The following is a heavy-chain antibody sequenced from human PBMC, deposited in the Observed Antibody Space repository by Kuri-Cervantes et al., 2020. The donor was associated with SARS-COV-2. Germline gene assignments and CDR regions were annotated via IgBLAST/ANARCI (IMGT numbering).Heavy chain of an antibody. D-gene: IGHD1-1*01. CDR1: GGSFSGYY. J-gene: IGHJ6*02. V-gene: IGHV4-34*01. Sequence: SETLSLTCAVYGGSFSGYYWSWIRQPPGKGLEWIGEINHSGSTNYNPSLKSRVTISVDTSKNQFSLKLSSVTAADTAVYYCARKELEGRFYYSGMDVWGQGTTVTVSS. CDR2: INHSGST. CDR3: ARKELEGRFYYSGMDV.